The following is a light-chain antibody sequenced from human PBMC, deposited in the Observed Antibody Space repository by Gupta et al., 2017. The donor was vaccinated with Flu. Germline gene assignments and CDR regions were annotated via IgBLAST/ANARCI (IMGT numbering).Light chain of an antibody. J-gene: IGKJ4*01. CDR3: QQYGSIPPT. V-gene: IGKV3-20*01. CDR1: ESVSSTY. Sequence: LTQSPDTLSQSPGDRVTVSCRLSESVSSTYLAWYQQRRGQSPRLLIYRASRRAPDIPDRFSGRGSGTXFALTIXGLQPEETATYFCQQYGSIPPTFGXGTKVEVK. CDR2: RAS.